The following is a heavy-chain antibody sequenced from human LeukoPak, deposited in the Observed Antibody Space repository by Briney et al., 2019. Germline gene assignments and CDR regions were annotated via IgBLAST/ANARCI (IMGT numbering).Heavy chain of an antibody. CDR2: INTNTGNP. D-gene: IGHD3-22*01. CDR3: ARYSLYYYDSSGYCAFDI. CDR1: GYTFTSYA. J-gene: IGHJ3*02. Sequence: ASVKVSCKASGYTFTSYAMNWVRQAPGQGLEWMGWINTNTGNPTYAQGFTGRFVFSLDTSVNTAYLQISSLKAEDTAVYYCARYSLYYYDSSGYCAFDIWGQGTMVTVSS. V-gene: IGHV7-4-1*02.